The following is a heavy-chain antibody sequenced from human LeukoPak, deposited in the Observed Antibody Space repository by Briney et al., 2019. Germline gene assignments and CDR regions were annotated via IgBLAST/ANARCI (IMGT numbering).Heavy chain of an antibody. CDR3: VKDPSSGRAYYYYGMDV. V-gene: IGHV3-64D*06. J-gene: IGHJ6*04. Sequence: GGSLRLSCSASGFTFSSYAMHWVRQAPGKGLEYVSAISSNGGSTYYADSVKGRFTISRDNSKNTLYLQMSSLRAEDTAVYYCVKDPSSGRAYYYYGMDVWGKGTTVTVSS. CDR1: GFTFSSYA. CDR2: ISSNGGST. D-gene: IGHD6-19*01.